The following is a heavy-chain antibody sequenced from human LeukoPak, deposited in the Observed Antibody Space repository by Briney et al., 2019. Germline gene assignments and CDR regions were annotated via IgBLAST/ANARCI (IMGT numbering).Heavy chain of an antibody. Sequence: GGSLRLSCAPSGFTFSVYWMSWVRQAPGKGLEWVANIKQDANEEYYVDSVKGRFTISRGNARNSLYLQMNSLRVDDTAVYYCARIVSGGSCIFDYWGQGTLVTVSS. CDR3: ARIVSGGSCIFDY. J-gene: IGHJ4*02. CDR1: GFTFSVYW. CDR2: IKQDANEE. V-gene: IGHV3-7*03. D-gene: IGHD2-15*01.